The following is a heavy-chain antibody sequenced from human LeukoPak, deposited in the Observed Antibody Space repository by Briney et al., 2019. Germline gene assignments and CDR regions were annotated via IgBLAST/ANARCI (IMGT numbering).Heavy chain of an antibody. CDR3: AREPLYIYGMDV. V-gene: IGHV4-31*03. J-gene: IGHJ6*02. D-gene: IGHD4-11*01. CDR2: IYYSGST. Sequence: PSETLSLTCTVSGGSISGSSYYWGWIRQHPGKGQEWIGYIYYSGSTYYNPSLKSRVTISVDTSKNQFSLKLSSVTAADTAVYYCAREPLYIYGMDVWGQGTTVTVSS. CDR1: GGSISGSSYY.